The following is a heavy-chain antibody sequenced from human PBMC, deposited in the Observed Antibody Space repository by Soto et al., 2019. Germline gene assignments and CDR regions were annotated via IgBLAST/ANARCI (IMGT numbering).Heavy chain of an antibody. CDR1: GFAFISYV. D-gene: IGHD3-10*01. Sequence: EVQLLESGGGLVQPGGSLRLSCAASGFAFISYVMSWVRQAPGKGLEWGSGISGSGGSTYYADSVKGRFTISRDKSKNTLYVQMNSLRAEDTAVYYCAKDSQDGSGHGAFDIWGQGTMVTVSS. J-gene: IGHJ3*02. V-gene: IGHV3-23*01. CDR3: AKDSQDGSGHGAFDI. CDR2: ISGSGGST.